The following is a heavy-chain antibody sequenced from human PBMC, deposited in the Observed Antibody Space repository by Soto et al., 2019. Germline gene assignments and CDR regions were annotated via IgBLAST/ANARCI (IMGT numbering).Heavy chain of an antibody. V-gene: IGHV4-61*01. CDR3: AREYCGGDCRVDY. J-gene: IGHJ4*02. CDR2: IYYSGST. D-gene: IGHD2-21*02. CDR1: GGSVSSGSYY. Sequence: SETLSLTCTVSGGSVSSGSYYWSWIRQPPGKGLEWIGYIYYSGSTNYNPSLKSRVTISVDTSKNQFSLKLSSVTAADTAVYYCAREYCGGDCRVDYWGQGTLVTVSS.